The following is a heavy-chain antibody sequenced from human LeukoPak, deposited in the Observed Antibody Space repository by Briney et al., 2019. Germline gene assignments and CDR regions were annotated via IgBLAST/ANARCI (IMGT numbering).Heavy chain of an antibody. J-gene: IGHJ4*02. V-gene: IGHV1-2*04. CDR3: ARGGRDGYNYEVDY. CDR1: GYTFTGYY. CDR2: INPNSGGT. D-gene: IGHD5-24*01. Sequence: ASVKVSCKASGYTFTGYYMHWVRQAPGQGLEWMGWINPNSGGTNYAQKFQGWVTMTRDTSISTACMELSRLRSDDTAVYYCARGGRDGYNYEVDYWGQGTLVTVSS.